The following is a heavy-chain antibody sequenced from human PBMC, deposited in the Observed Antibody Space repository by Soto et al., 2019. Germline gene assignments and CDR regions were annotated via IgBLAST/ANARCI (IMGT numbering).Heavy chain of an antibody. V-gene: IGHV1-69*10. CDR1: GGTFSSFG. D-gene: IGHD3-22*01. CDR2: IIPVSTIA. Sequence: GASVKVSCKASGGTFSSFGINWVRQAPGQGLEWKGGIIPVSTIANYAQKFQGRVTITADKSTNTAYMELSSLRSEDTAVFYCARDWTQYDSSGPGDYWGEGTLVTVSS. CDR3: ARDWTQYDSSGPGDY. J-gene: IGHJ4*02.